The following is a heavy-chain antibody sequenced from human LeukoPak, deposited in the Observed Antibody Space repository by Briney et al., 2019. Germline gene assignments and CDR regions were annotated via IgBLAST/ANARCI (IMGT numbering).Heavy chain of an antibody. D-gene: IGHD6-19*01. CDR1: GFTFSSYS. Sequence: GGSLRLSCAASGFTFSSYSMNWVRQAPGKGLEWVSYISSSSSTIYYADSVKGRFTISRDNAKNSLYLQMNSLRAEDTAVYYCARAPIAVAGREYFDYWGQGTLVTVSS. CDR2: ISSSSSTI. V-gene: IGHV3-48*01. CDR3: ARAPIAVAGREYFDY. J-gene: IGHJ4*02.